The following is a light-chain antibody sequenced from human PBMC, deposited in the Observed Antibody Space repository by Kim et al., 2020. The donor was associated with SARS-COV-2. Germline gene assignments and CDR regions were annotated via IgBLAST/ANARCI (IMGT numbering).Light chain of an antibody. CDR2: DVT. Sequence: GQSVTISCTGTITDVGDYNYVSWYQQHAGKAPKLIIYDVTERPSGAPDRFSGSKSGNTASLTISGLQAEDEADYYCCSYVGSYTWVFGGGTQLTVL. J-gene: IGLJ3*02. V-gene: IGLV2-11*01. CDR1: ITDVGDYNY. CDR3: CSYVGSYTWV.